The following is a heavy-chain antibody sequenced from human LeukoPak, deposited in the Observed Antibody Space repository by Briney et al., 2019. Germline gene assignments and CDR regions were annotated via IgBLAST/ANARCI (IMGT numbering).Heavy chain of an antibody. Sequence: SVKVSCKASGYTFTSYYMHWVRQAPGQGLEWMGGIIPIFGTANYAQKFQGRVTITADESTSTAYMELGSLRSEDTAVYYCARGQCSSPSCRYFDYWGQGTLVTVSS. CDR2: IIPIFGTA. V-gene: IGHV1-69*13. CDR3: ARGQCSSPSCRYFDY. J-gene: IGHJ4*02. D-gene: IGHD2-2*01. CDR1: GYTFTSYY.